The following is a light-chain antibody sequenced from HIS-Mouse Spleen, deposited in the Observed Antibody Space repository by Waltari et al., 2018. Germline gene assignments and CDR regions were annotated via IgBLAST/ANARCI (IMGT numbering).Light chain of an antibody. Sequence: QSALTQPPSVSGSPGQSVTISCTGTSSDVGSYNRVSWYQQPPGTAPKRMIYEVSKRPSGVPDSFTGSKSGNTASLTISGLQAEDEADYYCSSYTSSSTVVFGGGTKLTVL. CDR2: EVS. CDR3: SSYTSSSTVV. V-gene: IGLV2-18*02. J-gene: IGLJ2*01. CDR1: SSDVGSYNR.